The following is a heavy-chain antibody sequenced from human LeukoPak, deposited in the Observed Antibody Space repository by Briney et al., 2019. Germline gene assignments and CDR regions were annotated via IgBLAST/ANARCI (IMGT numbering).Heavy chain of an antibody. V-gene: IGHV3-30*18. J-gene: IGHJ4*02. CDR1: GFIFSNYG. CDR2: ISYDGSNK. D-gene: IGHD6-13*01. Sequence: PGRSLRLSCAASGFIFSNYGMHWVRQAPGKGLEWVAVISYDGSNKYYADSVKGRFTTSRDNSKNTLYLQMNSLRAEDTAVYYCAKVEYSSSWYGGYFDYWGQGTLVTVSS. CDR3: AKVEYSSSWYGGYFDY.